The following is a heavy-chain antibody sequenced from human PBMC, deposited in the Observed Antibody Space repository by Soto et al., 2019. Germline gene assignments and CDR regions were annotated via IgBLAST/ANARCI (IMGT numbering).Heavy chain of an antibody. CDR3: ARSIVVVTALDY. D-gene: IGHD2-21*02. CDR1: GDTFSSYT. V-gene: IGHV1-46*01. J-gene: IGHJ4*02. Sequence: ASVKVSCKASGDTFSSYTISWVRQAPGQGLEWMGIIKCSGGKTTYAQRFQGRVTMTSDTSTSTVYMEVSSLRSEDTAVYYCARSIVVVTALDYWGQGTLVTVSS. CDR2: IKCSGGKT.